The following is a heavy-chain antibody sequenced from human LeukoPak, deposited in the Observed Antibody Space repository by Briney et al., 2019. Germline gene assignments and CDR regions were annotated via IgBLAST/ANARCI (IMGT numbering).Heavy chain of an antibody. CDR1: GYTFTSYY. D-gene: IGHD6-19*01. CDR3: ARAEWLVQVGYDC. J-gene: IGHJ4*02. CDR2: INPSGGST. V-gene: IGHV1-46*01. Sequence: ASVKVSCKASGYTFTSYYMHWVRQAPGQGLEWMGIINPSGGSTSYAQKFQGRVTMTRDMSTSTVYMELSSLRSEDTAVYYCARAEWLVQVGYDCWGQGTLVTVSS.